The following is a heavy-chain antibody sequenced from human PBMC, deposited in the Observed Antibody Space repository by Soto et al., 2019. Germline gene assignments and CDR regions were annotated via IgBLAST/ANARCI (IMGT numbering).Heavy chain of an antibody. J-gene: IGHJ5*02. Sequence: QLQLQASGPGLVKPSETLSLTCTVSGGYMSRGNYYWVWIRQPPGKGLEWIGSIYYSGTTYYNPALQSRVTISLDMCTNQSPLHLSSVTAADTAVYYCASPRVGATAFSFDPCGQGTLVTVAS. V-gene: IGHV4-39*01. CDR3: ASPRVGATAFSFDP. D-gene: IGHD1-26*01. CDR1: GGYMSRGNYY. CDR2: IYYSGTT.